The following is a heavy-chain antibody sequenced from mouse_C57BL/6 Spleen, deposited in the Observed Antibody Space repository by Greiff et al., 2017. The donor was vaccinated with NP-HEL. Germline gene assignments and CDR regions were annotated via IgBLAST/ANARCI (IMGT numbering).Heavy chain of an antibody. J-gene: IGHJ4*01. CDR3: ARNYGSSYGYYAMDY. V-gene: IGHV1-22*01. CDR2: INPNNGGT. D-gene: IGHD1-1*01. CDR1: GYTFTDYN. Sequence: EVQLQQSGPELVKPGASVKMSCKASGYTFTDYNMHWVKQSHGKSLEWIGYINPNNGGTSYNQKFKGKDTLTVNKSSSTAYMELRSLTSEDSAVYYCARNYGSSYGYYAMDYWGQGTSVTVSS.